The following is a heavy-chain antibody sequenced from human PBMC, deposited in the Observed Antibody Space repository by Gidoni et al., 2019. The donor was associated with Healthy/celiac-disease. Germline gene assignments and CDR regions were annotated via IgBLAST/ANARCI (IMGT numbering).Heavy chain of an antibody. J-gene: IGHJ5*02. CDR2: ISYDGSNK. D-gene: IGHD3-3*01. V-gene: IGHV3-30*18. CDR1: GFTFSSYG. CDR3: AKEAGRGWSWFDP. Sequence: QVQLVESGGGVVQPGRSLRLSCAASGFTFSSYGMHWVRQAPGKGLEWVAVISYDGSNKYYADSVKGRFTISRDNSKNTLYLQMNSLRAEDTAVYYCAKEAGRGWSWFDPWGQGTLVTVSS.